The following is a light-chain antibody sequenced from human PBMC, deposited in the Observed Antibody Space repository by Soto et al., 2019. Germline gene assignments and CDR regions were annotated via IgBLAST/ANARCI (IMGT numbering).Light chain of an antibody. CDR1: SANIGGTNY. Sequence: QSVLTQPPSASGTPGQKVFISWSVSSANIGGTNYAYWYQQLPGAAPKLLMHSNNLRPSGVPERISGSKFGTAASLAISGLRSEDEAVYYCASWDDRLGAVIFGGGTKVTVL. V-gene: IGLV1-47*02. CDR2: SNN. J-gene: IGLJ2*01. CDR3: ASWDDRLGAVI.